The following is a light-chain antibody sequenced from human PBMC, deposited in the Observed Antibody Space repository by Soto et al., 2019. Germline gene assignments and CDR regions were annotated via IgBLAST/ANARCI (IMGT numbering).Light chain of an antibody. CDR2: DVI. Sequence: QSVLTQPPSASGSPGQSVTISCTGTSSDVGGYNYVSWYQQHPGKAPQLVIYDVIKRPSGVPYRFSGSKSGNTASLTISGLQAEDEADYYCCSYAGSSLWVFGGGTKLTVL. CDR3: CSYAGSSLWV. J-gene: IGLJ3*02. V-gene: IGLV2-8*01. CDR1: SSDVGGYNY.